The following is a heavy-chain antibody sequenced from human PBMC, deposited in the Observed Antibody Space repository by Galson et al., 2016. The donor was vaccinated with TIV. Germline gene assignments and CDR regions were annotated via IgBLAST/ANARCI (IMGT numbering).Heavy chain of an antibody. CDR1: GYSFTNYW. J-gene: IGHJ5*02. Sequence: QSGAEVKKPGESLRISCKTSGYSFTNYWITWVRQMPGKGLGWMGRIDSGDSYTNYSPTFEGHVTISTDKSISTAYLQWTSLKASDSAIYYCARSASAGSGWVDPWGQGTLVTVSS. V-gene: IGHV5-10-1*01. CDR3: ARSASAGSGWVDP. D-gene: IGHD3-10*01. CDR2: IDSGDSYT.